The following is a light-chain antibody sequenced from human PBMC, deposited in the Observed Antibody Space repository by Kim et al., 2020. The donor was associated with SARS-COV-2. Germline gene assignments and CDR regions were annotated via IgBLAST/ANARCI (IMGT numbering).Light chain of an antibody. Sequence: SSELTQDTAVSVALGQTVRITCQGDSLRSYYASWYQQKPGQAPVLVIYGKNNRPSGIPDRFSGSSSGNTASLTITGAQAEDEADYYCNSRDSSGNHWVFG. CDR2: GKN. CDR3: NSRDSSGNHWV. J-gene: IGLJ3*02. CDR1: SLRSYY. V-gene: IGLV3-19*01.